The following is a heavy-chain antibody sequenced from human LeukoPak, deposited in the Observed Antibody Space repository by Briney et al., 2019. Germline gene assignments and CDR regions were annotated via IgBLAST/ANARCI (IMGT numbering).Heavy chain of an antibody. D-gene: IGHD3-10*01. CDR3: ARDAKYYYGSRTFFFYEH. CDR1: GGSVSSYY. Sequence: SETLSLTCTVSGGSVSSYYWSWIRQPAGKGLEWIGRIYTSGSTNYNPSLKSRVTMSTDPSKNQFSLKLSSVTAADTAIYYCARDAKYYYGSRTFFFYEHWGQGTLLTVSS. V-gene: IGHV4-4*07. CDR2: IYTSGST. J-gene: IGHJ4*02.